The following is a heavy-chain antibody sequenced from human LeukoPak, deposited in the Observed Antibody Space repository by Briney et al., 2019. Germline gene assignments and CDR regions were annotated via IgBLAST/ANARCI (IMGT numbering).Heavy chain of an antibody. CDR1: GGSINNGGYY. CDR2: IYYSGSS. CDR3: TQARYGDMMN. J-gene: IGHJ4*02. Sequence: SETLSLTCTVSGGSINNGGYYWSWIRQHPGKGLEWIGYIYYSGSSYYNPSLRSRVTISVDISENQFSLKLTSVTAADTAVYYCTQARYGDMMNWGQGTLVTVSS. D-gene: IGHD4-17*01. V-gene: IGHV4-31*09.